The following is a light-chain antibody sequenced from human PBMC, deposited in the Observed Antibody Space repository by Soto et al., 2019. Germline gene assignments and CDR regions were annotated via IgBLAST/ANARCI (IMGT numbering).Light chain of an antibody. V-gene: IGLV2-11*01. CDR3: CSYAGSYTHYV. J-gene: IGLJ1*01. CDR2: AVT. CDR1: SSDVCGYNY. Sequence: QSALTQPRSVSGSPGQSVTISCTGTSSDVCGYNYVSWYQQYPGKAPKVMIYAVTKRPSGVPDRISGSKSGNTASLTISGLQAEDEADYYCCSYAGSYTHYVFGTGTKVTVL.